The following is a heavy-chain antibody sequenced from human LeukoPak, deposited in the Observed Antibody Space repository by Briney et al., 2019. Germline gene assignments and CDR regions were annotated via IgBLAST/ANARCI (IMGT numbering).Heavy chain of an antibody. Sequence: TSETLSLTCTVSGYPISSGYYWGWIRPPPGKGLEWIGSIYHSGSTYYNPSLKSRVTISVDTSKNQFSLKLSSVTAADTAVYYCARDNYDFWSGKENYFDYWGQGTLVTVSS. CDR2: IYHSGST. CDR1: GYPISSGYY. CDR3: ARDNYDFWSGKENYFDY. V-gene: IGHV4-38-2*02. D-gene: IGHD3-3*01. J-gene: IGHJ4*02.